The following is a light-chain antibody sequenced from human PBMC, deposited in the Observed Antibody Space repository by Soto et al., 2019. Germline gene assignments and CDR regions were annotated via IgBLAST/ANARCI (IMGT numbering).Light chain of an antibody. Sequence: DIQMTQSPSSLSASVGDRVTITCRASQSIYSSLNWYHQKPGKAPKLLIYAASNLQSGVPSRFRCCGSGSGFTVSISSLQPEDFDCQQSYSAPYTFGQGTKLEI. V-gene: IGKV1-39*01. J-gene: IGKJ2*01. CDR1: QSIYSS. CDR3: QQSYSAPYT. CDR2: AAS.